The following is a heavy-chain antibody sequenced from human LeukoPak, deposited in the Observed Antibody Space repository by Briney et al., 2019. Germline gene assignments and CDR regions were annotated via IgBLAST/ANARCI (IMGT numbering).Heavy chain of an antibody. CDR3: AKATSPYDYVWGTSD. Sequence: HTGGSLRLSCAASGLTFRDYTFHWVRQAPGKGLEWVAVISYDGSNKYYADSVKGRFTISRDNSKNTLYLQMNSVTTDDTAVYYCAKATSPYDYVWGTSDWGQGTLVTVSS. D-gene: IGHD3-16*01. CDR1: GLTFRDYT. CDR2: ISYDGSNK. J-gene: IGHJ4*02. V-gene: IGHV3-30-3*01.